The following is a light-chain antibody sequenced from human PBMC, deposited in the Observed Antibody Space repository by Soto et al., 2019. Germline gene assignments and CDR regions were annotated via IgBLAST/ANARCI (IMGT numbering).Light chain of an antibody. V-gene: IGKV1-5*03. Sequence: DIQMTQSPSTLSASVGDRVTIACRASQNIKNWLAWYQQKPGQVPKLLVYTASSLESGVPSRFSGSGSGTEFTLTISSLQPDDFATYYCQHYNSYSRVTFGQGTKVEIK. CDR3: QHYNSYSRVT. CDR1: QNIKNW. CDR2: TAS. J-gene: IGKJ1*01.